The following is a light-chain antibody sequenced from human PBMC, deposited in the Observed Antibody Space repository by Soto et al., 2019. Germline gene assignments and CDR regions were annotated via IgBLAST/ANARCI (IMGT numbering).Light chain of an antibody. CDR2: GAS. CDR1: QSVTSSY. Sequence: EVVLTPSPGTLSLSQGERATLSCRASQSVTSSYLAWWQQKPGQAPRLLIYGASSRATGIPDRFSGSGSGTDFTLTISRLEPEDFAVYYCQQYGSSAWTFGQGTKVAIK. CDR3: QQYGSSAWT. J-gene: IGKJ1*01. V-gene: IGKV3-20*01.